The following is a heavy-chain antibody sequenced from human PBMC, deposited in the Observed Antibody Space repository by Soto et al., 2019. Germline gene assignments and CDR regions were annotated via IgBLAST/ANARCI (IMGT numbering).Heavy chain of an antibody. Sequence: EVQLVESGGGLVQPGGSLRLSCAVSGFTFSSFWMHWVRQAPGEGLXXVSXXNXDGSSTSYADSVKGRFTISRDNAKNTLYLQMNSLRVEDTAMYYCAKRGVDTFGLSYWGQGTLVTVSS. J-gene: IGHJ4*02. D-gene: IGHD3-10*01. V-gene: IGHV3-74*01. CDR1: GFTFSSFW. CDR2: XNXDGSST. CDR3: AKRGVDTFGLSY.